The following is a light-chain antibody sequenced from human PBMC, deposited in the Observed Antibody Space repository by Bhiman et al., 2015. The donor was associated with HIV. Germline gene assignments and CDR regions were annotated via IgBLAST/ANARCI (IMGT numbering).Light chain of an antibody. CDR1: SSDVGGYNY. V-gene: IGLV1-47*01. J-gene: IGLJ2*01. CDR3: AAWDDSLSVPV. Sequence: QSALTQPASVSGSPGQSITISCTGTSSDVGGYNYVYWYQQIPGTAPKVIIYRTNLRPSGVPDRFSGSKSGTSASLAISGLRSEDEADYHCAAWDDSLSVPVFGEGTKLTVL. CDR2: RTN.